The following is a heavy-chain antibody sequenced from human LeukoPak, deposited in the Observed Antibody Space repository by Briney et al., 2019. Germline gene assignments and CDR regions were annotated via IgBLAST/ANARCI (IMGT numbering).Heavy chain of an antibody. CDR3: ARFCGGDCYYYFDY. D-gene: IGHD2-21*02. Sequence: GGSLRLSCAASGFTFSSYEMNWVRQAPGKGLEWVSYISGSGRTIYDADSVKGRFSISRDNAKNSLYLQMNSLRAEDTAVYYCARFCGGDCYYYFDYWRQGTLVTVSS. J-gene: IGHJ4*02. CDR1: GFTFSSYE. V-gene: IGHV3-48*03. CDR2: ISGSGRTI.